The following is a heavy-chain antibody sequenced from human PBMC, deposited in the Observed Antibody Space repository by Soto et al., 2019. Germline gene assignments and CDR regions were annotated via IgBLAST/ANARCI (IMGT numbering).Heavy chain of an antibody. J-gene: IGHJ5*02. CDR1: GGSISDDTYY. Sequence: PSETLSLTCTVSGGSISDDTYYWGWIRQPPGKGLEWIGSIYYSGSTSYNPSLKSRVTMSVDTSKKQLSLRLSSVTAADTAVYYCARLHCGSPHCVPLALWGQGTLVTASS. CDR2: IYYSGST. V-gene: IGHV4-39*01. CDR3: ARLHCGSPHCVPLAL. D-gene: IGHD2-2*01.